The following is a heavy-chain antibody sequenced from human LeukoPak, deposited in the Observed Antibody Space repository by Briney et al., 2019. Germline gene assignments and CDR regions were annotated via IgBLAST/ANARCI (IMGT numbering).Heavy chain of an antibody. D-gene: IGHD2-2*01. CDR1: GGSISDYY. CDR2: SYYNGST. Sequence: SETLSLTCTVSGGSISDYYWTWIRQPLAQALEWNGYSYYNGSTNYTPSLKSRVTISINTSKNQFSLRLSSVTAADTAVYYCAGATSREAFDIWGQGTRVTVSS. J-gene: IGHJ3*02. CDR3: AGATSREAFDI. V-gene: IGHV4-59*01.